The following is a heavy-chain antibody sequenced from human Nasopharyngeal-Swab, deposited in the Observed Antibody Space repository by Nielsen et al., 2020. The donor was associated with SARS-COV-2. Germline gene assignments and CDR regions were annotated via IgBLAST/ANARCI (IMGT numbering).Heavy chain of an antibody. CDR1: GYTFTSYD. J-gene: IGHJ6*03. V-gene: IGHV1-8*01. Sequence: ASVKVSCKASGYTFTSYDINWVRQATGRGLEWMGWMNPNSGNTGYAQKFQGRVTMTRNTSISTAYMELSSLRSEDTAVYYCAGVYCTNGVCSPPEYYYYYYMDVWGKGTTVTVSS. CDR2: MNPNSGNT. D-gene: IGHD2-8*01. CDR3: AGVYCTNGVCSPPEYYYYYYMDV.